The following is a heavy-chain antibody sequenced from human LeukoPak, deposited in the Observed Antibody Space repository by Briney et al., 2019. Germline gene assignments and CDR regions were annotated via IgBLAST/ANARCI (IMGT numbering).Heavy chain of an antibody. J-gene: IGHJ6*03. V-gene: IGHV3-7*01. CDR1: GFTFSSYG. CDR3: ARDDSSGWYLRYYYYYYMDV. CDR2: IKQDGSEK. Sequence: GGSLRLSCAASGFTFSSYGMSWVRQAPGKGLEWVANIKQDGSEKYYVDSVKGRFTISRDNAKNSLYLQMNSLRAEDTAVYYCARDDSSGWYLRYYYYYYMDVWGKGTRSPSP. D-gene: IGHD6-19*01.